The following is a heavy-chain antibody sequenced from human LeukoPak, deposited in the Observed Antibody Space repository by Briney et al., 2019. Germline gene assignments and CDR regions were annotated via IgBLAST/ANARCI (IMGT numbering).Heavy chain of an antibody. J-gene: IGHJ6*02. CDR3: VKDRGAHRFYGGDA. V-gene: IGHV3-23*01. CDR1: GFTFSRYW. Sequence: GGSLRLSCVGSGFTFSRYWLNWVRQAPGKGLEGVSGISETGDTTYYADPVKGRFTISRDNSKNTLHLQMNSLRAEDTAVYYCVKDRGAHRFYGGDAWGQGTTVTVSS. D-gene: IGHD2-15*01. CDR2: ISETGDTT.